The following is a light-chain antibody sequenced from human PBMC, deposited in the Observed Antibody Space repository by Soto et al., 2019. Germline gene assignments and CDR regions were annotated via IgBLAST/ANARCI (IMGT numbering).Light chain of an antibody. CDR2: EGS. Sequence: QSVLTQPASVSGSPGQSITISCTGTSSDVGSYNLVSWYQQHPGKAPKLMIYEGSKRPSGVSNRFSGSKSDNTASLTISGLQAADEADYSCCSYAGSSTFSYVFGTGTKVTVL. J-gene: IGLJ1*01. CDR3: CSYAGSSTFSYV. V-gene: IGLV2-23*03. CDR1: SSDVGSYNL.